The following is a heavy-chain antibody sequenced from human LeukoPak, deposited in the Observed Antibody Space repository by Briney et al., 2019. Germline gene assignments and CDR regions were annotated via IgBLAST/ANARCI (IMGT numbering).Heavy chain of an antibody. CDR2: ISAYNGNT. J-gene: IGHJ4*02. CDR1: GYTFTSYG. D-gene: IGHD3-10*01. V-gene: IGHV1-18*01. CDR3: ATGERITMIRGARNFDY. Sequence: ASVKVSCKASGYTFTSYGISWVRQAPGQGLEWMGWISAYNGNTNYAQKLQGRVTMTTDTSTSTAYMELRSLRSEDTAVYYCATGERITMIRGARNFDYWGQGTLVTVSS.